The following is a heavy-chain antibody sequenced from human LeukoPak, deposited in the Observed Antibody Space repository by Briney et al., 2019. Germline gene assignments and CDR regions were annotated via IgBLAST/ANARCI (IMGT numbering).Heavy chain of an antibody. D-gene: IGHD4/OR15-4a*01. V-gene: IGHV4-59*01. CDR1: GGSISSYY. J-gene: IGHJ3*02. Sequence: SETLSLTCTVSGGSISSYYWSWIRQPPGKGLEWIGYIYYSGSTNYNPSLKSRVTISVDTSKNQFSLKLSSVTAADTAVYYCARANFIDAFDIWGQGIMVTVSS. CDR3: ARANFIDAFDI. CDR2: IYYSGST.